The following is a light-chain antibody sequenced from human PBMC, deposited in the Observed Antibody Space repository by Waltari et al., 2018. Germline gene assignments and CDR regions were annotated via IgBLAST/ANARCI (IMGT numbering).Light chain of an antibody. V-gene: IGKV3-20*01. CDR2: GAS. J-gene: IGKJ4*01. CDR1: QSVSSSY. Sequence: EIVLTQSPGTLSLSPGERATLSCRASQSVSSSYLACYQQKPGQAPRLLIYGASSRATGLPDRFSGSGSGTDFTLTISRLEPEDFAVYYCQQYGSSSHFGGGTKVEIK. CDR3: QQYGSSSH.